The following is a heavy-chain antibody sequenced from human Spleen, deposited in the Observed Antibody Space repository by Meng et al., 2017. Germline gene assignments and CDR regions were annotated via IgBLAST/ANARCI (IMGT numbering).Heavy chain of an antibody. CDR2: IYSDGGT. D-gene: IGHD4-23*01. J-gene: IGHJ4*02. CDR3: ARGFNGGNSGAFGY. V-gene: IGHV3-53*01. CDR1: GFIVSSNY. Sequence: ELQLVASGGGLIQPGGSLRLSCAASGFIVSSNYMSWVRQAPRKGLEWVSVIYSDGGTYYADSVKGRFTISRDNSKNTLFLQMNSLRVEDTAVYYCARGFNGGNSGAFGYWGQGTLVTVSS.